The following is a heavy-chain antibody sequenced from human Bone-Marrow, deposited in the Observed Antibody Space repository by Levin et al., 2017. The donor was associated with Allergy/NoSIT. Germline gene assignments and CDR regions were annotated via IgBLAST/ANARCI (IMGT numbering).Heavy chain of an antibody. V-gene: IGHV1-69*04. D-gene: IGHD2-15*01. J-gene: IGHJ4*02. CDR1: GGTFNTLP. CDR3: ARGGYFGLDY. CDR2: FIPILDIT. Sequence: ASVKVSCKASGGTFNTLPISWVRQAPGQGLEWVGRFIPILDITNYAQKFQGRVTITADKSTSTVFMELSSLTSEDTAIYYCARGGYFGLDYWGQGALVTVSS.